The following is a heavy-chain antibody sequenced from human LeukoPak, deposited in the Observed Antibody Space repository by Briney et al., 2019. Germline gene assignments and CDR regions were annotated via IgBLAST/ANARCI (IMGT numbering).Heavy chain of an antibody. CDR1: GFIFKTYA. CDR2: ISGGGSFT. Sequence: PGGSLRLSCAGSGFIFKTYALSWVRQAPVKGLEWVSTISGGGSFTYYADSVKGRFTISRDNSMKTLYLQMNSLRAEDTAVYYCAKLLDSGSYYKYDYWGQGILVTVSS. J-gene: IGHJ4*02. V-gene: IGHV3-23*01. D-gene: IGHD3-10*01. CDR3: AKLLDSGSYYKYDY.